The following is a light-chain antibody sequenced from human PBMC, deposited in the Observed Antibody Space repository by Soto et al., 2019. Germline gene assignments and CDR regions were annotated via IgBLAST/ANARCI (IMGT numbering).Light chain of an antibody. J-gene: IGKJ2*01. Sequence: DIQMTQSPSSLSASVGDRVTITCRASQSISSYLNWYQQKPGKAPKLLIYAASSLQSGVPSRFSGSESGTDFTLTISSLQPEDFATYYCQQSYSTPYTFGQGTK. V-gene: IGKV1-39*01. CDR1: QSISSY. CDR2: AAS. CDR3: QQSYSTPYT.